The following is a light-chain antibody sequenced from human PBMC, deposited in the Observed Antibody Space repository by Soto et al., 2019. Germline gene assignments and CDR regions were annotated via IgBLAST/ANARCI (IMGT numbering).Light chain of an antibody. CDR2: AAS. Sequence: DIQMTQSPSSLSASVGDRVTITCRASQGISNYLAWYQQKPGKVPKLLIYAASTSQSGVPSRFSGSGSGTEFTLTISSLQPEDVATYYCQKYNSAPHTFGQGTKLEIK. J-gene: IGKJ2*01. CDR3: QKYNSAPHT. V-gene: IGKV1-27*01. CDR1: QGISNY.